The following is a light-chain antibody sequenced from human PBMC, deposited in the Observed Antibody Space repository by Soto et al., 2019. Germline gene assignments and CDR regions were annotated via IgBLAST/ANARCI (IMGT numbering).Light chain of an antibody. J-gene: IGLJ2*01. V-gene: IGLV2-14*01. CDR3: SSYTSSITVV. CDR1: SSDVGGYNY. Sequence: QSALTQPASVSGSPRQSITISCTGTSSDVGGYNYVSWYQQHPGKAPKLMIYDVSNRPSGVSNRFSGSKSGNTASLTISGLQAEDEADYYCSSYTSSITVVFGGGTKLTVL. CDR2: DVS.